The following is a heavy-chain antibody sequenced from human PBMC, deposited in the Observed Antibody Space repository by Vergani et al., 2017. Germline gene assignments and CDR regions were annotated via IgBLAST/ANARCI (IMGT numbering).Heavy chain of an antibody. D-gene: IGHD6-13*01. CDR2: ISSRSSDI. V-gene: IGHV3-21*01. CDR1: GFTLSSYS. J-gene: IGHJ3*02. Sequence: EVQLVESGGGLVKPGGSLRLSRAASGFTLSSYSMNWVRPAPGKGLEWVSSISSRSSDIYYADSVKGRFTISRDNAKNSLYLHMNSLRAEDTAVYYCARDRGSSWYSNAFDIWGQGTMVTVSS. CDR3: ARDRGSSWYSNAFDI.